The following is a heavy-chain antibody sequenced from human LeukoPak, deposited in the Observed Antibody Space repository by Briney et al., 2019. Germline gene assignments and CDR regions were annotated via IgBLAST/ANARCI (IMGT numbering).Heavy chain of an antibody. CDR1: GYTFTSYF. CDR3: ARGPGDLGDY. J-gene: IGHJ4*02. V-gene: IGHV1-46*01. Sequence: ASVKVSCKASGYTFTSYFMHWVRQAPGQGLEWMGLVSPSGGSTNYAQKFQGRVTMTRDMSTSTVFMELDSLRSEDTAVYYCARGPGDLGDYWGQGTLVTVSS. D-gene: IGHD7-27*01. CDR2: VSPSGGST.